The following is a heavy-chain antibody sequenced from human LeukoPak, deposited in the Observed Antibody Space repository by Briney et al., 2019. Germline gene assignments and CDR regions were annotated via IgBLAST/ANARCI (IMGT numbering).Heavy chain of an antibody. Sequence: GGSLRLSCAASGFTFSSYWMNWARQAPGKGLEWVASINHNGNVNYYVDSVKGRFTISRDNSKNTLYLQMNSLRVEDTALYYCVKKVVVGATSPYSDFQDWGQGTLVTVSS. CDR3: VKKVVVGATSPYSDFQD. CDR1: GFTFSSYW. CDR2: INHNGNVN. D-gene: IGHD1-26*01. V-gene: IGHV3-7*03. J-gene: IGHJ1*01.